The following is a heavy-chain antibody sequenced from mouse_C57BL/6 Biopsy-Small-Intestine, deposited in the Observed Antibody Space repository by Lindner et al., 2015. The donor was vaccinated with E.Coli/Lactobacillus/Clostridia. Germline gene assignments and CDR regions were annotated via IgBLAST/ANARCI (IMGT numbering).Heavy chain of an antibody. Sequence: VQLQESGPGMVKPSQSLSLTCTVTGYSISSGYDWHWIRHFPGNKLEWMGYISYSGNTNYNPSLKSRISITHDTSKNHFFLKLNSVTTEDTATYYCARGGIYYYGSFAYWGQGTLVTVSA. CDR2: ISYSGNT. CDR1: GYSISSGYD. CDR3: ARGGIYYYGSFAY. V-gene: IGHV3-1*01. D-gene: IGHD1-1*01. J-gene: IGHJ3*01.